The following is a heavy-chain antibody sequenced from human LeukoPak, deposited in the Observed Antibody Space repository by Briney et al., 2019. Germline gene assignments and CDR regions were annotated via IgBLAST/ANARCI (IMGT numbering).Heavy chain of an antibody. V-gene: IGHV3-33*01. CDR3: ARSQSSSLIDY. Sequence: GGSLRLSCAASGFSLSAYGVHWVRQAPGKGLEWVAVIWYDGTSKDYADSVKGRFTFSRDNSKNTLYLQMNSLTVEDTAVYYCARSQSSSLIDYWGQGTLVTASS. D-gene: IGHD6-13*01. J-gene: IGHJ4*02. CDR2: IWYDGTSK. CDR1: GFSLSAYG.